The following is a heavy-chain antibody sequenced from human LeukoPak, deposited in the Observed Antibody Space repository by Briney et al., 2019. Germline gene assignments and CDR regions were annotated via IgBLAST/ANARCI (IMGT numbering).Heavy chain of an antibody. CDR3: ARGIAAAGYFDY. D-gene: IGHD6-13*01. V-gene: IGHV3-21*01. CDR2: ISSSSSYI. CDR1: GFTFSSYS. Sequence: GGSLRLSCAASGFTFSSYSMNWVRQAPGKGLEGVSSISSSSSYIYYADSVKGRFTISRDNAKNSLYLQMNSLRAEDTAVYYCARGIAAAGYFDYWGQGTLVTVSS. J-gene: IGHJ4*02.